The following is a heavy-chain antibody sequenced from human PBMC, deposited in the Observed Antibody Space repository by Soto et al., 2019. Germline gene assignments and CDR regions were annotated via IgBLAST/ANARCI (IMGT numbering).Heavy chain of an antibody. D-gene: IGHD4-4*01. J-gene: IGHJ5*02. CDR2: INPNSGNT. Sequence: QVQLVQSGAEVKKPGASVKVSCKASGYPFTKYDINWVRQATGQGLEWMGWINPNSGNTGYSQKFQSRGTMTRNTSISTAYMELSSLRLDDTAVYYCARSPPRVEKNNYAGGWFDPWGQGTLVTVSS. V-gene: IGHV1-8*01. CDR3: ARSPPRVEKNNYAGGWFDP. CDR1: GYPFTKYD.